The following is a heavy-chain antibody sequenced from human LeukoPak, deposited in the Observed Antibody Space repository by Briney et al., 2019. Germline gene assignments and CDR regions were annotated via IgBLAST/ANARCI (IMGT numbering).Heavy chain of an antibody. J-gene: IGHJ4*02. V-gene: IGHV4-39*01. Sequence: SSETLSLTCTVSGGSISSSSYYWGWIRQPPGKGLEWIGSIYYSGSTYYNPSLKSRVTISVDTSKNQFSLKLSSVTAADTAVYYCARHRAYSSSFRDLDYWGQGTLVTVSS. CDR3: ARHRAYSSSFRDLDY. CDR1: GGSISSSSYY. CDR2: IYYSGST. D-gene: IGHD6-6*01.